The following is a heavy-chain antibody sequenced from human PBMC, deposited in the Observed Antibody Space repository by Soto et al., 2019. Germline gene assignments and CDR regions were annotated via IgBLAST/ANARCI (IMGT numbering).Heavy chain of an antibody. J-gene: IGHJ4*02. CDR2: IFQSVTT. Sequence: QVQVQQWGAGLLKPSETLSLTCAVYGGSFNDYWWSWIRQSPGGGLEWIGEIFQSVTTNYNPSLKSRVTMSIDTSKSLVSLKRTSVTAADTAIYYCARGRSYTWTFGGQGSLVAVSS. CDR3: ARGRSYTWTF. V-gene: IGHV4-34*02. CDR1: GGSFNDYW. D-gene: IGHD3-3*01.